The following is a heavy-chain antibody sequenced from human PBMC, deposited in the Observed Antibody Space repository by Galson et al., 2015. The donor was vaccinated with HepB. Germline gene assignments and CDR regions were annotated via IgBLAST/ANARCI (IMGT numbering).Heavy chain of an antibody. V-gene: IGHV3-13*01. J-gene: IGHJ6*02. CDR1: GFTFSRYD. CDR2: IGTAGDT. D-gene: IGHD3-16*02. Sequence: SLRLSCAVSGFTFSRYDMHWVRQPTGKPLEWVSGIGTAGDTYYPDSVKGRFTISRENAKNSLYLQMTSLRAGDTAVYYCARGRSDPRYYGMDVWGQGTTVTVSS. CDR3: ARGRSDPRYYGMDV.